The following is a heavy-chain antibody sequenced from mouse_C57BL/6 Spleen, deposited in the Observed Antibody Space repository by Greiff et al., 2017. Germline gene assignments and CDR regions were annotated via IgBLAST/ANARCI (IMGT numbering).Heavy chain of an antibody. V-gene: IGHV1-80*01. Sequence: VQLQESGAELVKPGASVKISCKASGYAFSSYWMNWVKQRPGKGLEWIGQIYPGDGDTNYNGKFKGKATLTADKSSSTAYLQLSSRTSEDSAVYFCSRGSELSNCVDYWGQGTTLTVSS. CDR3: SRGSELSNCVDY. D-gene: IGHD4-1*01. CDR1: GYAFSSYW. CDR2: IYPGDGDT. J-gene: IGHJ2*01.